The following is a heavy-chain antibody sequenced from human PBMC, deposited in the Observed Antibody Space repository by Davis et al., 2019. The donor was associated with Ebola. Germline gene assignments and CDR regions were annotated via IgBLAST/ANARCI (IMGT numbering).Heavy chain of an antibody. CDR1: GFTFSTYA. V-gene: IGHV3-23*01. Sequence: GGSLRLSCAASGFTFSTYAMSWVRQTPGKGLEWLLGISITGGSAYYADSVKGRFTISRDNSKNMLYLQMNSLRAEDTAVYYCARDFDSWSYCWGQGTLVTVSS. D-gene: IGHD1-26*01. J-gene: IGHJ4*02. CDR2: ISITGGSA. CDR3: ARDFDSWSYC.